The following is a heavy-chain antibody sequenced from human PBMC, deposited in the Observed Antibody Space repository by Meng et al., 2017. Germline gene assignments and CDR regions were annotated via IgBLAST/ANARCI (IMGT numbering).Heavy chain of an antibody. CDR2: SSSSSSYI. Sequence: PLVESGGGLFKSWGSFSLSCASSVFTFSSYSMNWVRQAPGKGLEWVSSSSSSSSYIYYADSVKGRFTISRDNAKNSLYLQMNSLRAEDTAVYYCARDNPHLYWGQGTLVTVSS. V-gene: IGHV3-21*01. CDR3: ARDNPHLY. CDR1: VFTFSSYS. J-gene: IGHJ4*02.